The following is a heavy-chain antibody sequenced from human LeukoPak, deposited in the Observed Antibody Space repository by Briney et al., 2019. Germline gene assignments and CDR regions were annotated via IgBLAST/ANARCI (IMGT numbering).Heavy chain of an antibody. Sequence: PGGSLRLSCAASGFTFSDYYMNWIRQAPGKGLEWVSYISGSGSTIYYADSVKGRSTISRDNAKNSLYLQMNSLRAEDTAVYYCARGTVTVTTWFDPWGQGTLVTVSS. J-gene: IGHJ5*02. D-gene: IGHD4-11*01. V-gene: IGHV3-11*01. CDR3: ARGTVTVTTWFDP. CDR2: ISGSGSTI. CDR1: GFTFSDYY.